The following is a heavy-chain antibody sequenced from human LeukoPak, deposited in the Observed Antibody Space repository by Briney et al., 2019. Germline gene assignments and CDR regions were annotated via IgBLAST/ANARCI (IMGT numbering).Heavy chain of an antibody. CDR2: INHSGST. Sequence: SETLSLTCAVYGGSFSGYYWSWIRQPPGKGLDWIGEINHSGSTSYNPSLKSRVTISVDTSKNQFSLKLSSVTAADTAVYYCARGRGIAVAVNYWGQGTLVTVSS. CDR3: ARGRGIAVAVNY. V-gene: IGHV4-34*01. CDR1: GGSFSGYY. D-gene: IGHD6-19*01. J-gene: IGHJ4*02.